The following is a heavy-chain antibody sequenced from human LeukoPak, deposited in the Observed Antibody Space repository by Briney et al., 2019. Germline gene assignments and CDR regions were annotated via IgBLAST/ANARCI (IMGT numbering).Heavy chain of an antibody. V-gene: IGHV3-48*04. Sequence: GGSLRLSCAASGFTFSCYSMNWVRQAPGKGLEWVSYISSSSSTIYYADSVKGRFTISRDNAKNSLYLQMNSLRAEDTAVYYCARASYAGVDAFDIWGQGTMVTVSS. CDR1: GFTFSCYS. J-gene: IGHJ3*02. CDR3: ARASYAGVDAFDI. CDR2: ISSSSSTI. D-gene: IGHD3-16*01.